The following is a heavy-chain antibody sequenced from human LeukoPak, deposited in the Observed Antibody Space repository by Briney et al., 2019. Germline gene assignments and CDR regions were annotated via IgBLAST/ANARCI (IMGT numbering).Heavy chain of an antibody. CDR3: AKDLKWLVK. Sequence: GGSLRLSCADSGFTFSSNGMSWVRQAPGKGLEWVSAISGSGGSTYHADSVKGRFTISRDNSKNTLYLQMNSLRAEDTAVYYCAKDLKWLVKWGQGTLVTVSS. D-gene: IGHD6-19*01. CDR1: GFTFSSNG. J-gene: IGHJ4*02. V-gene: IGHV3-23*01. CDR2: ISGSGGST.